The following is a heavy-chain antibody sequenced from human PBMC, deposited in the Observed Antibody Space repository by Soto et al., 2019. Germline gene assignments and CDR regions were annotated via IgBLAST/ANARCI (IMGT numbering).Heavy chain of an antibody. Sequence: GGSLRLSCAASGFTFSPYAMLWVRQAPGEGLEWVAVISYDGDNKYYADSVKGRFTISRDSSKNTLFLQMNNLRPEDTAVYYCARTRGDFDFWSGSGGFDPWGQGTLVTVSS. J-gene: IGHJ5*02. CDR2: ISYDGDNK. V-gene: IGHV3-30-3*01. D-gene: IGHD3-3*01. CDR1: GFTFSPYA. CDR3: ARTRGDFDFWSGSGGFDP.